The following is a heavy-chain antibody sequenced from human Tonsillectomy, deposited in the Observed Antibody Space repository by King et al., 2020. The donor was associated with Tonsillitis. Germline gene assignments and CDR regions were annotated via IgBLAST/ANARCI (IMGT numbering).Heavy chain of an antibody. CDR3: ARHWFGRIIASDF. CDR2: INPKKGDT. CDR1: GYIFRDYY. V-gene: IGHV1-2*02. J-gene: IGHJ4*02. Sequence: QLVQSGAEVKKPGASVKVSCKASGYIFRDYYIHWARQAPGRGLEWMGWINPKKGDTYITQKFQGRVTMTTDTSISTAYGDVRSLKSDDTAVYFCARHWFGRIIASDFWRQGSLVIVSS. D-gene: IGHD3-16*02.